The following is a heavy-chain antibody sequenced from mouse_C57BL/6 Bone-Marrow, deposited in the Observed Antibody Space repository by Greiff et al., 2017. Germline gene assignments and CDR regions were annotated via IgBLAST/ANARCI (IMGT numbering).Heavy chain of an antibody. Sequence: QVQLQQSGAELVRPGTSVKMSCKASGYTFTNYWIGWAKQRPGHGLEWIGDIYPGGGYTNYNEKFKGKATLTADKSSSTAYIQFSSLTSEDSAIYYCARLDGYSYFDYWGQGTTLTVSS. CDR3: ARLDGYSYFDY. CDR1: GYTFTNYW. CDR2: IYPGGGYT. V-gene: IGHV1-63*01. J-gene: IGHJ2*01. D-gene: IGHD2-3*01.